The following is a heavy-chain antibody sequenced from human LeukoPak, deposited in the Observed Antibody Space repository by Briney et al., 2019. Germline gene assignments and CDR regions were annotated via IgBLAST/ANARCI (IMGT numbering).Heavy chain of an antibody. CDR3: ARVALVGAEYFDY. CDR2: INPNSGGT. Sequence: ASVKVSCKASGYTFTGYYMHWVRQAPGQGLEWMGRINPNSGGTNYAQKFQGRVTMTRDTSISTAYMELSRLRSDDTAVYYCARVALVGAEYFDYWGQGTLVTVFS. CDR1: GYTFTGYY. J-gene: IGHJ4*02. V-gene: IGHV1-2*06. D-gene: IGHD1-26*01.